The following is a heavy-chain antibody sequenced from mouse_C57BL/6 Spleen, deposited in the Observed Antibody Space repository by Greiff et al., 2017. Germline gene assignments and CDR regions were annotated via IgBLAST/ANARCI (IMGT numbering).Heavy chain of an antibody. Sequence: EVQLMESGGGLVQPKGSLKLSCAASGFSFNTYAMNWVRQAPGKGLEWVARIRSKSNNYATYYADSVKDRFTISRDDSERMLYLQMNNLKTEDTAMYYCVRRGYALDYWGQGTSVTVSS. CDR3: VRRGYALDY. V-gene: IGHV10-1*01. CDR1: GFSFNTYA. CDR2: IRSKSNNYAT. J-gene: IGHJ4*01.